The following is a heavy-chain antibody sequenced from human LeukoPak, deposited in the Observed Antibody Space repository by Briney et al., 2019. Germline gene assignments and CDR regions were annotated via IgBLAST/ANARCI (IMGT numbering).Heavy chain of an antibody. CDR3: ARGVAAAGTSFDY. D-gene: IGHD6-13*01. CDR2: IIPIFGTA. CDR1: GGTFSSYA. V-gene: IGHV1-69*05. J-gene: IGHJ4*02. Sequence: ASVKVSCTASGGTFSSYAISWVRQAPGQGLEWMGGIIPIFGTANYAQKFQGRVTITTDESTSTAYMELSSLRSEDTAVYYCARGVAAAGTSFDYWGQGTLVTVSS.